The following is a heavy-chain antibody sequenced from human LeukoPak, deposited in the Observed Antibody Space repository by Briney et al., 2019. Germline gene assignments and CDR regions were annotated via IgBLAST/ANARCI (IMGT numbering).Heavy chain of an antibody. D-gene: IGHD3-22*01. V-gene: IGHV4-59*01. CDR1: GGSISSYY. CDR2: IYHSGST. CDR3: ARGIEDYDSSGYFVDY. Sequence: SETLSLTCTVSGGSISSYYWSWIRQPPGKGLEWIGYIYHSGSTNYNPSLKSRVTISEDTSKNQFSLKLSSVTAADTAVYYCARGIEDYDSSGYFVDYWGQGTLVTASS. J-gene: IGHJ4*02.